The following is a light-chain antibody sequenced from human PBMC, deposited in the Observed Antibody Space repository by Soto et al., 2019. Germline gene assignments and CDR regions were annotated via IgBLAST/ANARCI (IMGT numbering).Light chain of an antibody. CDR3: MQPLQSWT. CDR2: LGS. Sequence: IVMTQSTLSLPVTPGEPASISCRSSQSLLHSNGYNYLDWYLQKPGQSPQLLIYLGSNRASGVPDRFSGSGSGTDFTLKISRVEAEDVGVYYCMQPLQSWTFGQGTKVDIK. V-gene: IGKV2-28*01. CDR1: QSLLHSNGYNY. J-gene: IGKJ1*01.